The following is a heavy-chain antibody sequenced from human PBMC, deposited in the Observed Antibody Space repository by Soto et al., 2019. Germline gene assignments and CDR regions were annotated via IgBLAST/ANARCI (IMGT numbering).Heavy chain of an antibody. D-gene: IGHD1-1*01. J-gene: IGHJ4*02. CDR3: ARVQGTHLDY. CDR2: INHSGST. V-gene: IGHV4-34*01. CDR1: GGSFSGYY. Sequence: SETLSLTCAVYGGSFSGYYWSWIRQPPGKGLEWIGEINHSGSTNYNPSLKSRVTISVDTSKNQFSLKLSSVTAADTAVYYCARVQGTHLDYWGQGTLVTVSS.